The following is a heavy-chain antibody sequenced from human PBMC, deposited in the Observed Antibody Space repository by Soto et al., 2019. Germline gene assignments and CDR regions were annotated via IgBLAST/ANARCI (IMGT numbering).Heavy chain of an antibody. CDR3: AKDIGPHADGAFDI. Sequence: GGSLRLSCAASGFTFDDYTMHWVRQAPGKGLEWVSLISWGGGSTYYADSVKGRFTISRDNSKNSLYLQMNRLRTEDTALYYCAKDIGPHADGAFDIWGQGTMVTVSS. CDR1: GFTFDDYT. J-gene: IGHJ3*02. CDR2: ISWGGGST. V-gene: IGHV3-43*01.